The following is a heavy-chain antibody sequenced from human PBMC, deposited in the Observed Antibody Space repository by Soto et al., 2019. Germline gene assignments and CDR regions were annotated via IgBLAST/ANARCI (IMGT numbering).Heavy chain of an antibody. Sequence: PSETLCLTCTVSGGSVSSCVYYWSWIRQPPGKGLEWIGYIYYSGSTNYNPSLKSRVTISVDTSKNQFSLELSSVTAADTAVYCCASRGSGYYLHAFDYWGQGTLVTVSS. CDR2: IYYSGST. D-gene: IGHD3-22*01. V-gene: IGHV4-61*08. J-gene: IGHJ4*02. CDR3: ASRGSGYYLHAFDY. CDR1: GGSVSSCVYY.